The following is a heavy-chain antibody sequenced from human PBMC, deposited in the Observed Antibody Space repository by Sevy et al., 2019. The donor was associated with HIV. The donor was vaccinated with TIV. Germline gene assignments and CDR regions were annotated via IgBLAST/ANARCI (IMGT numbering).Heavy chain of an antibody. Sequence: SETLSLTCTVSGGSISSYYWSWIRQPAGKGLEWIGRIYTSGSTNYNPSLKSRVTMSVDTSKNQFSPKLSSVTAADTAVYYCARDAGPYYYGSGSYFDYWGQGTLVTVSS. CDR3: ARDAGPYYYGSGSYFDY. CDR1: GGSISSYY. D-gene: IGHD3-10*01. CDR2: IYTSGST. J-gene: IGHJ4*02. V-gene: IGHV4-4*07.